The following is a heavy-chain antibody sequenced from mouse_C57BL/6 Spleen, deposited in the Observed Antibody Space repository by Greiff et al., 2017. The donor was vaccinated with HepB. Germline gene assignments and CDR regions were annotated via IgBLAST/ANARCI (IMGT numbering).Heavy chain of an antibody. V-gene: IGHV1-31*01. CDR3: ARTGTEGNFDY. CDR1: GYSFTGYY. D-gene: IGHD4-1*01. CDR2: IYPYNGVS. Sequence: VHVKQSGPELVKPGASVKISCKASGYSFTGYYMHWVKQSHGNILDWIGYIYPYNGVSSYNQKFKGKATLTVDKSSSTAYMELRSLTSEDSAVYYCARTGTEGNFDYWGQGTTLTVSS. J-gene: IGHJ2*01.